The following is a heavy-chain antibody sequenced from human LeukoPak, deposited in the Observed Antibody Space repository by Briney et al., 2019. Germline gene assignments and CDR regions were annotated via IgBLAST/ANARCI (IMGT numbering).Heavy chain of an antibody. Sequence: ALVKVSCKASGYTFTSYDINWVRQATGQGLEWMGWMNPNSGNTGYAQKFQGRVTMTRNTSISTAYMELSSLRSEDTAVYYCARDYGSGSYYPYYYYYYGMDVWGQGTTVTVSS. V-gene: IGHV1-8*01. CDR1: GYTFTSYD. CDR3: ARDYGSGSYYPYYYYYYGMDV. J-gene: IGHJ6*02. CDR2: MNPNSGNT. D-gene: IGHD3-10*01.